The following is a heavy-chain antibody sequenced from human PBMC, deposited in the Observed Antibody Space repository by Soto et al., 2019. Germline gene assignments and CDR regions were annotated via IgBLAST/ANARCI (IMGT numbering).Heavy chain of an antibody. CDR3: AKGAGRDSGSYWGGGDFDY. V-gene: IGHV3-30*18. CDR2: ISYDGSNK. Sequence: QVQLVESGGGVVQPGRSLRLSCAASGFTFSSYGMHWVRQAPGKGLEWVAVISYDGSNKYYADSVKGRFTISRANSKNTLYLQKNSLRDEDTAVYYCAKGAGRDSGSYWGGGDFDYWGQGTLVTVSS. CDR1: GFTFSSYG. D-gene: IGHD1-26*01. J-gene: IGHJ4*02.